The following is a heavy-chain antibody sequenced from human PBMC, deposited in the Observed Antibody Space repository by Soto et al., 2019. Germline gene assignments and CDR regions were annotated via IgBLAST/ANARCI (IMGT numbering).Heavy chain of an antibody. CDR1: GFRFSDYY. V-gene: IGHV3-11*05. D-gene: IGHD6-13*01. Sequence: QVQLVESGGGLVKPGGSLRLSCAASGFRFSDYYMSWIRQAPGKGLEWVSYISSSSTYTEYADSVKGRFTIARDNAKNSLYLQVNSLRAEDTALYYCVRVRLQQPTQGIDYWGQGTLVTVSS. CDR3: VRVRLQQPTQGIDY. CDR2: ISSSSTYT. J-gene: IGHJ4*02.